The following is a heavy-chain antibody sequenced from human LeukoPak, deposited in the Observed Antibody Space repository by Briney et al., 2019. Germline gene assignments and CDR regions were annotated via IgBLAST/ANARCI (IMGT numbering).Heavy chain of an antibody. CDR1: GFTFSSYA. D-gene: IGHD6-19*01. CDR3: AKVYSAGWYPGYFDY. CDR2: TSGSGGST. J-gene: IGHJ4*02. V-gene: IGHV3-23*01. Sequence: PGGSLRLSCAASGFTFSSYAMSWVRQAPGKGLEWVSTTSGSGGSTYYADSVKGRFTLSRDNSKNTLYLQMNSLRAEDTAVYYCAKVYSAGWYPGYFDYWGQGTLVTVSS.